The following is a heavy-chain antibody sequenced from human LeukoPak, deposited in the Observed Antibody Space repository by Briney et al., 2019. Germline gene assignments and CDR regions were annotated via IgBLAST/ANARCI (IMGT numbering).Heavy chain of an antibody. CDR3: ARVGYDFWSGYYTGWFDP. CDR2: IYYSGST. D-gene: IGHD3-3*01. Sequence: SETLSLTCTVSGGSISSGDYYWSWIRQPPGKGLEWIGYIYYSGSTYYNPSLKSRVTISVDTSKNQFSLKLSSVTAADTAVYYCARVGYDFWSGYYTGWFDPWGQGTLVTVSS. CDR1: GGSISSGDYY. V-gene: IGHV4-30-4*01. J-gene: IGHJ5*02.